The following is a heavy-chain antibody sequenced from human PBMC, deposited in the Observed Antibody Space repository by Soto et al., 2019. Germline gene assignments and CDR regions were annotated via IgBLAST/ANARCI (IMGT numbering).Heavy chain of an antibody. Sequence: ASVKVSCKASGYTFTSYDMTWVRQATGQGLEWMGWMNPNSGNTGYEQHFQGRVTMTRNTAISTAYMELSSLRSEDPAVYYCVIVGATERGYAFVIWGQGTMVTVSS. CDR3: VIVGATERGYAFVI. D-gene: IGHD1-26*01. J-gene: IGHJ3*02. V-gene: IGHV1-8*01. CDR1: GYTFTSYD. CDR2: MNPNSGNT.